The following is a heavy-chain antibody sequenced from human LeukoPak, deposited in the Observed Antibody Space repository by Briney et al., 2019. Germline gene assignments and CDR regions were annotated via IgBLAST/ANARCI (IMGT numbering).Heavy chain of an antibody. J-gene: IGHJ4*02. D-gene: IGHD2-15*01. V-gene: IGHV3-21*01. CDR3: ARGDCSGGSCYQA. CDR2: ISSSSSYI. Sequence: PWGSLRLSFAASGFTFSSHSMKWVRQAPGKGLEWVSSISSSSSYIYYADSVKGRFTISRDNAKNSLYLQMNSLRAEDTAVYYCARGDCSGGSCYQAWGQGTLVTVSS. CDR1: GFTFSSHS.